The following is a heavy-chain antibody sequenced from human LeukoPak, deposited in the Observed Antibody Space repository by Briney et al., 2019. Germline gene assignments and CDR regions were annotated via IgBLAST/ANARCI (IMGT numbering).Heavy chain of an antibody. CDR1: GGSISSRSYY. Sequence: SETLSLTCTVSGGSISSRSYYWGWIRQPPGKGLEWIGSIYYSGSTYYNPSLKSRVTISVDTSKNQFSLKLSSVTAADTAVYYCARRTYYDFWSGPPDTDYYYYYGMDVWGQGTTVTVSS. J-gene: IGHJ6*02. CDR3: ARRTYYDFWSGPPDTDYYYYYGMDV. D-gene: IGHD3-3*01. CDR2: IYYSGST. V-gene: IGHV4-39*01.